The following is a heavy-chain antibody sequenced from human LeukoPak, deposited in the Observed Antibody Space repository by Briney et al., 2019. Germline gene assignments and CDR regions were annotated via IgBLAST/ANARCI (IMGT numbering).Heavy chain of an antibody. CDR2: INSDGSST. Sequence: GGSLRLSCAASGFTFSSYWMHWVSQAPGKWLVWVSRINSDGSSTSYADSVKGRFTISRDNAKNTLDLQMNSLRAEDTAVYYCARPWIRRDDAFDIWGQGTMVTVSS. D-gene: IGHD5-12*01. CDR3: ARPWIRRDDAFDI. V-gene: IGHV3-74*01. J-gene: IGHJ3*02. CDR1: GFTFSSYW.